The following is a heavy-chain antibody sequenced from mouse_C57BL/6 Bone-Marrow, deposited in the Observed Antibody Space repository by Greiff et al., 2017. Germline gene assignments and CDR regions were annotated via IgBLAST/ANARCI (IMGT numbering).Heavy chain of an antibody. D-gene: IGHD1-1*01. V-gene: IGHV1-81*01. Sequence: VQLQQSGAELARPGASVKLSCKASGYTFTSYGISWVKQRTGQGLEWIGEIYPRSGNTYYNEKFKGKATLTADKSSSTAYMELRSLTSEDSAVYFCALYYGSGFYWYFDVWGTGTTVTVSS. J-gene: IGHJ1*03. CDR3: ALYYGSGFYWYFDV. CDR1: GYTFTSYG. CDR2: IYPRSGNT.